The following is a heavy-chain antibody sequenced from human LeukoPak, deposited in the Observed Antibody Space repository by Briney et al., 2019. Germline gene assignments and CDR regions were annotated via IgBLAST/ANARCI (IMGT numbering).Heavy chain of an antibody. J-gene: IGHJ4*02. CDR2: ISWNSGSI. CDR3: ARDRYYDSTEQFDY. V-gene: IGHV3-9*01. CDR1: GFTFDDYA. D-gene: IGHD3-22*01. Sequence: GGSLRLSCAASGFTFDDYAMHWVRQAPGKGLEWVSGISWNSGSIGYADSVKGRFTISRDNAKNSLYLQMNSLRAEDTAVYYCARDRYYDSTEQFDYWGQGTLVTVSS.